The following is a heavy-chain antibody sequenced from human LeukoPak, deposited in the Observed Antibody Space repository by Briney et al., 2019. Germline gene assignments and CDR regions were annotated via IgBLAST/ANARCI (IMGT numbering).Heavy chain of an antibody. J-gene: IGHJ4*02. CDR2: IYYSGST. CDR3: ARGADCSSTSCYRAYFDY. CDR1: GGSIGSYY. V-gene: IGHV4-59*12. Sequence: SETLSLTCTVSGGSIGSYYWSWIRQPPGKGLEWIGYIYYSGSTNYNPSLKSRVTISVDTSKNQFSLKLSSVTAADTAVYYCARGADCSSTSCYRAYFDYWGQGTLVTVSS. D-gene: IGHD2-2*01.